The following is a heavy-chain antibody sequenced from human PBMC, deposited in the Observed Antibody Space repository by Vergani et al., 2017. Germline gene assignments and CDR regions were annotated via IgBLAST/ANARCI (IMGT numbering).Heavy chain of an antibody. J-gene: IGHJ4*02. CDR2: ISGSGGST. CDR1: GFTFSSYA. CDR3: PSRLIAVVWWGIDY. Sequence: VQLLESGGGFVQPGGSLRLSCAASGFTFSSYAMSWVRQAPGKGLDWVASISGSGGSTDYADSVKGRFTISRDNSKITLYLQMNSLRAEDNGIYYCPSRLIAVVWWGIDYWGQGTLVTVAS. V-gene: IGHV3-23*01. D-gene: IGHD6-19*01.